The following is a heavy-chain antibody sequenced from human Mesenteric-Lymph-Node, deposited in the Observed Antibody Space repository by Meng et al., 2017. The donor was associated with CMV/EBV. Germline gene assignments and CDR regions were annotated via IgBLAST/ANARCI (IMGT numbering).Heavy chain of an antibody. CDR2: IRYDGSNK. CDR1: GFTFSSYG. Sequence: GESLKISCAASGFTFSSYGMHWVRQAPGKGLEWVAFIRYDGSNKYYADSVKGRFTISRDNSKNTLYLQMNRLRAEDTAVYYCARDPGLRSGRDYFEYWGQGTLVTVSS. D-gene: IGHD1-26*01. CDR3: ARDPGLRSGRDYFEY. V-gene: IGHV3-30*02. J-gene: IGHJ4*02.